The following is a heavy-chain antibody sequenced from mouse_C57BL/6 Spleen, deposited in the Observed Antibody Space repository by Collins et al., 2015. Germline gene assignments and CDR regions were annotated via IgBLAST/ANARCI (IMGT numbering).Heavy chain of an antibody. CDR3: ARGMITSAMDY. J-gene: IGHJ4*01. CDR2: ISYDGSN. Sequence: DVHLQESGPGLVKLSQSLSLTCSVTDYSITSDYYWNWIRQFPGNKLEWMGYISYDGSNNYNPSLKNRISITRDTSKNQFFLKLNSVITEDTAAYYCARGMITSAMDYWGQGTSVTVSS. V-gene: IGHV3-6*02. D-gene: IGHD2-4*01. CDR1: DYSITSDYY.